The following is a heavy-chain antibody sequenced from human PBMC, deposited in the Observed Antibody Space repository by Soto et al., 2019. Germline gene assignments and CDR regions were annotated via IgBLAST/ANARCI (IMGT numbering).Heavy chain of an antibody. D-gene: IGHD3-3*01. CDR3: AKDTERNWYYDFWSGYSCFDY. Sequence: GGSMRLSCAASGFTFSSYAMSWVRQAPGKGLEWASAISGSGGSTYYADSVKGRFTISRDNSKNTLYLQMNSLRAEDTAVYYCAKDTERNWYYDFWSGYSCFDYWGQGTLVTVSS. J-gene: IGHJ4*02. CDR1: GFTFSSYA. V-gene: IGHV3-23*01. CDR2: ISGSGGST.